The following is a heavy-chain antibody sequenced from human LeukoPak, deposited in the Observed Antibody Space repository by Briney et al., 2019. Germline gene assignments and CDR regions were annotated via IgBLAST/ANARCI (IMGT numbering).Heavy chain of an antibody. V-gene: IGHV1-2*02. Sequence: ASVKVSCKASGYTFTSYGISWVRQAPGQGLEWMGWINPNSGGTNYAQKFQGRVTMTRDTSISTAYMELSRLRSDDTAVYYCARLRVHGDYGSFRYYYYYYMDVWGKGTTVTVSS. CDR2: INPNSGGT. J-gene: IGHJ6*03. CDR3: ARLRVHGDYGSFRYYYYYYMDV. D-gene: IGHD4-17*01. CDR1: GYTFTSYG.